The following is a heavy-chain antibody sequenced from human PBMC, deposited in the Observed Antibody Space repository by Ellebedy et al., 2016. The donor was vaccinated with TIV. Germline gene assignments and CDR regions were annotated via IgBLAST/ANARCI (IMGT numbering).Heavy chain of an antibody. V-gene: IGHV4-39*07. Sequence: SETLSLTCTVSGGSIWSSTYYWGWIRQPPGKGLEWIGSVYDSGSTYYNPSLKSRVTISVDTSKNHFSLKLSSVTAADTAVYYCARDRLGITGNWFDPWGQGTLVTVSS. J-gene: IGHJ5*02. D-gene: IGHD3-16*01. CDR2: VYDSGST. CDR1: GGSIWSSTYY. CDR3: ARDRLGITGNWFDP.